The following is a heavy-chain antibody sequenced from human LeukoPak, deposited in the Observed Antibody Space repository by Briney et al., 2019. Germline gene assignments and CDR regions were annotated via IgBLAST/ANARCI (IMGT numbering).Heavy chain of an antibody. CDR3: ATRYSSNWYFDY. CDR2: IHTSGSI. D-gene: IGHD6-13*01. CDR1: GDSISDYD. V-gene: IGHV4-4*07. J-gene: IGHJ4*02. Sequence: SETLSLTCTVSGDSISDYDWSWIRQPAGKGLEWIGHIHTSGSINYNPSLKSRITMSVDTSKNQFSLRLSSVTAADTAVYYCATRYSSNWYFDYWGQGTLVTVSS.